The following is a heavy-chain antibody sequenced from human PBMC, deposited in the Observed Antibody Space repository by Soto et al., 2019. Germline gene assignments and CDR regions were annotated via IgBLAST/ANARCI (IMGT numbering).Heavy chain of an antibody. CDR1: GFTFSDYY. CDR3: ARARGYYDSSGYYNDY. D-gene: IGHD3-22*01. V-gene: IGHV3-11*01. CDR2: ISSSGSTI. Sequence: GGSLRLSCAASGFTFSDYYMSWIRQAPGKGLEWASYISSSGSTIYYADSVKGRFTISRDNAKNSLYLQMNSLRAEDTAVYYCARARGYYDSSGYYNDYWGQGTLVTVSS. J-gene: IGHJ4*02.